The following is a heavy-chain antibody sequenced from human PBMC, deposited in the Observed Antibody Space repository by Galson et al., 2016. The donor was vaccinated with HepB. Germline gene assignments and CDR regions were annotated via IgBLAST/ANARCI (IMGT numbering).Heavy chain of an antibody. CDR2: ISGSGDRI. J-gene: IGHJ6*03. V-gene: IGHV3-23*01. CDR1: GFIFHNFA. CDR3: AKVYGDFWSAFHYMDV. Sequence: SLRLSCAASGFIFHNFAMSWVRQAPGKGLEWVSGISGSGDRIFYTDSAKGRFTISRDNSKSTLYLQMNSLRAEDTAVYYCAKVYGDFWSAFHYMDVWGKGTTVTVSS. D-gene: IGHD3-3*01.